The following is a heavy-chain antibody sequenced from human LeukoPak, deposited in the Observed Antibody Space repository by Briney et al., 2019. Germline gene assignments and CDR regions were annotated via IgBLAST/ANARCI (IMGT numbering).Heavy chain of an antibody. CDR3: ARGQAESWYFDY. CDR2: ISGSGGST. D-gene: IGHD1-14*01. J-gene: IGHJ4*02. V-gene: IGHV3-23*01. CDR1: GFTFSSYA. Sequence: GGSLRLSCAASGFTFSSYAMSWVRQAPGKGLEWVSAISGSGGSTYYADSVKGRFTISRDNSKNTVYLQMNSLRAEDTAIYYCARGQAESWYFDYWGQGTLVTVSS.